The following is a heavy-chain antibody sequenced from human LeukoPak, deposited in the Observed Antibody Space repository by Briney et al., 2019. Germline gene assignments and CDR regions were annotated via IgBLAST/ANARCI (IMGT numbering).Heavy chain of an antibody. Sequence: SETLSLTCTVSGGSISSSSYYWGWIRQPPGKGLEWIGSIYYSGSTYYNPSLKSRVTISVDTSKNQFSPKLSSVTAADTAVYYCARDGDLAFDIWGQGTMVTVSS. CDR1: GGSISSSSYY. CDR3: ARDGDLAFDI. V-gene: IGHV4-39*07. J-gene: IGHJ3*02. CDR2: IYYSGST. D-gene: IGHD3-10*01.